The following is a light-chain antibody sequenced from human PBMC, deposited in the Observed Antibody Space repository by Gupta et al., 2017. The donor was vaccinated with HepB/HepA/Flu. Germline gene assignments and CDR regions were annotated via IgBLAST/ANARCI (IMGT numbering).Light chain of an antibody. CDR1: QHISTF. CDR3: QQYHLFPLT. J-gene: IGKJ4*01. V-gene: IGKV1-5*03. Sequence: DIQMTQSPANLSASVGDRVTISCQASQHISTFLAWYQQKPGKAPNLLISESSILESGGPSRFTASGSGTEFTLTINTLQPEDFATYYCQQYHLFPLTFGGGTKVEF. CDR2: ESS.